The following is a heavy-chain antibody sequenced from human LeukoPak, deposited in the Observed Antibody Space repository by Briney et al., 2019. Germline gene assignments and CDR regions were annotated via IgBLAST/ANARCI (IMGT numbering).Heavy chain of an antibody. J-gene: IGHJ4*02. D-gene: IGHD5-18*01. CDR3: ARPNHGYDY. CDR1: GYTFTNYA. V-gene: IGHV1-3*01. CDR2: INAGDGDT. Sequence: GASVKVSCTASGYTFTNYAIHWLRPAPGQRLEWMGWINAGDGDTKYSQEFQGRLTIVRDTSANTAYMELSSLRSEDTAVYYCARPNHGYDYWGQGTLVTVSS.